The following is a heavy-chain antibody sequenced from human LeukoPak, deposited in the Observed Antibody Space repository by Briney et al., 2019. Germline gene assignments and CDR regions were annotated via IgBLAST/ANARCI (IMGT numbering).Heavy chain of an antibody. CDR3: VRGGPSTWS. V-gene: IGHV3-74*01. CDR1: GFTFSTFA. CDR2: INDDGSDT. J-gene: IGHJ5*02. D-gene: IGHD2-15*01. Sequence: GGSLRLSRAASGFTFSTFAMNWVRQAPGKRPVWVSRINDDGSDTIYADSVRGRFTISRDDAKNTVYLQMNNLRAEDTAVYYCVRGGPSTWSWGQGTLVTVSS.